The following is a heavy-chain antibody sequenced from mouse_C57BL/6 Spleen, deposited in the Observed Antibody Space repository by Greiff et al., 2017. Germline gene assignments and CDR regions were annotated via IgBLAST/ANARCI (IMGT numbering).Heavy chain of an antibody. Sequence: QVQLQQSGPELVKPGASVKISCKASGYAFSSSWMNWVKQRPGKGLEWIGRLYPGDGDTNYNGKFKGKATLTADKSSSTAYMQLSSLTSEDSAVYFCARGDDGYYHYAMDYWGQGTSVTVSS. CDR1: GYAFSSSW. J-gene: IGHJ4*01. CDR3: ARGDDGYYHYAMDY. D-gene: IGHD2-3*01. V-gene: IGHV1-82*01. CDR2: LYPGDGDT.